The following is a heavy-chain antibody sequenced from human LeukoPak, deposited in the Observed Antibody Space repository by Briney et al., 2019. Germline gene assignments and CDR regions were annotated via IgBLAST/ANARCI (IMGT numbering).Heavy chain of an antibody. Sequence: PGGSLRLSCAASGFXFSSHWIHWVRQVPGKGLMWVSRINSDGSSISYAESVKGRFTISRDNAKNTLYLQMNSLRVEDTAVYHCASDTVDTAVGIDYWGQGTLVTVSS. J-gene: IGHJ4*02. V-gene: IGHV3-74*01. CDR1: GFXFSSHW. CDR3: ASDTVDTAVGIDY. D-gene: IGHD5-18*01. CDR2: INSDGSSI.